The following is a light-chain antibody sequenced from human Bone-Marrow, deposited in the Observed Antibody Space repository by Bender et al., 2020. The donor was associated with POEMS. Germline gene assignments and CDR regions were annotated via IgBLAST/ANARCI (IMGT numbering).Light chain of an antibody. CDR1: SNDVGRYNL. Sequence: QSALTQPASVSASPGQSITIYCTGTSNDVGRYNLVSWFQQRPGTAPKLMIYAVTKRPSGVSNRFSGSKSGNTASLTISGLQAEDEADYYCCSYADSSTLVFGTGTKVTVL. J-gene: IGLJ1*01. V-gene: IGLV2-23*02. CDR3: CSYADSSTLV. CDR2: AVT.